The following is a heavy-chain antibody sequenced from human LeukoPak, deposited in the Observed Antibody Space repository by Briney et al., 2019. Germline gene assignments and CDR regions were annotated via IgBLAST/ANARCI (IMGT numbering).Heavy chain of an antibody. CDR1: GYTFTAYY. V-gene: IGHV1-2*02. J-gene: IGHJ4*01. CDR2: MNPNSGDR. D-gene: IGHD3-16*01. CDR3: VRTLSAMIPCDY. Sequence: ASVKVSCETSGYTFTAYYLHWVRQAPGQGLEWMGWMNPNSGDRNSAQKFQGRVTMTRDTSIRTIYMELSSLRSDDTAVYYCVRTLSAMIPCDYWGNGTLIIVSS.